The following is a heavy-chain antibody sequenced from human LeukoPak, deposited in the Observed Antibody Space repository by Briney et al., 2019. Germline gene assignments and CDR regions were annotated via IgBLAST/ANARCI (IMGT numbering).Heavy chain of an antibody. CDR1: GYTFTGYY. Sequence: ASVKVSCKASGYTFTGYYMHWVRQAPGQGLEWMGWINPNSGGTNYAQKFQGRVTMTRDTSISTAYMELSRLRSDDTAVYYCAILTNSVLLWFGELPAAFDIWGQGTMVTVSS. CDR2: INPNSGGT. V-gene: IGHV1-2*02. J-gene: IGHJ3*02. CDR3: AILTNSVLLWFGELPAAFDI. D-gene: IGHD3-10*01.